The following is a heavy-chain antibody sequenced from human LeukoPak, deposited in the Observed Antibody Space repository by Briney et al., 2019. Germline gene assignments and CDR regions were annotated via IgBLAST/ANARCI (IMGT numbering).Heavy chain of an antibody. CDR3: ARDGTRAYNWFDP. Sequence: ASVKVSCKASGYTFTSYGMSWVRQAPGQGLKWMGWFSAYNGNTNQAQKFQGRVTMTTDTSTSKAYMEQRSLRSDDTAVYYCARDGTRAYNWFDPWGQGTRVTVSS. J-gene: IGHJ5*02. CDR1: GYTFTSYG. CDR2: FSAYNGNT. D-gene: IGHD1-26*01. V-gene: IGHV1-18*01.